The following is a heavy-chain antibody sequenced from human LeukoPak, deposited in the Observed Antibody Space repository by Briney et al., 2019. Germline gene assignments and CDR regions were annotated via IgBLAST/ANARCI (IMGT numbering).Heavy chain of an antibody. J-gene: IGHJ6*02. CDR1: EYTFINDG. V-gene: IGHV1-18*01. D-gene: IGHD5-18*01. CDR2: ISPYNGNT. Sequence: ASVKVSFKASEYTFINDGIAWVRQAPGQGLEWMGWISPYNGNTNYAQKFQGRVTVTTDAPTSTAYMEVRSLRSDDTALYYCARVMHWDKPMARGRGMDVWGQGTTVTVSS. CDR3: ARVMHWDKPMARGRGMDV.